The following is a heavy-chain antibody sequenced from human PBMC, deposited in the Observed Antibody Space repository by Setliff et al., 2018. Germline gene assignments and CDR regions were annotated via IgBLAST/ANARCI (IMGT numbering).Heavy chain of an antibody. D-gene: IGHD3-10*01. Sequence: SETLSLTCTVSGGSISGYYWSWIRQPPGKELERIGYIYYTGTTNYNPSLKSRVTISVDTSKNQFSLKLSSVTAADTALYYCAKADEGPRRASGSYYPLLRFDPWGQGTLVTVSS. CDR3: AKADEGPRRASGSYYPLLRFDP. J-gene: IGHJ5*02. CDR2: IYYTGTT. CDR1: GGSISGYY. V-gene: IGHV4-59*01.